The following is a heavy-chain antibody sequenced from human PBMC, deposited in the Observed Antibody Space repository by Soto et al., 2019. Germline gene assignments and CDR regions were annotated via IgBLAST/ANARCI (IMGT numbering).Heavy chain of an antibody. V-gene: IGHV3-23*01. CDR3: AKRRKQWLVTNWFDS. D-gene: IGHD6-19*01. Sequence: EVQLLESGGGLVQPGGSLRLSCTASGFAFSKFGMSWVRQAPGKGLEWVSTISDNGGTTYYADSVKGRFTISRDDSQNTLYLQMYSLRAEYTALYYCAKRRKQWLVTNWFDSWGQGNMVTVSS. CDR2: ISDNGGTT. J-gene: IGHJ5*01. CDR1: GFAFSKFG.